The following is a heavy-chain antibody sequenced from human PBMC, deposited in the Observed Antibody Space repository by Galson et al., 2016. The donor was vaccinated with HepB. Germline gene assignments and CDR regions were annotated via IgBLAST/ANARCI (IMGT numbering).Heavy chain of an antibody. J-gene: IGHJ4*02. CDR3: AKSQFALPDSGWFNAFDL. V-gene: IGHV3-23*01. CDR2: ISSSDGRT. CDR1: GFTFNTYA. Sequence: SLRLSCAASGFTFNTYAMTWVRQAPGKGLEWVSSISSSDGRTWYADSVRGRFTISTDNSKTTLYVQMNSLRVDDSAIYYCAKSQFALPDSGWFNAFDLWGQGTLVTVFS. D-gene: IGHD6-19*01.